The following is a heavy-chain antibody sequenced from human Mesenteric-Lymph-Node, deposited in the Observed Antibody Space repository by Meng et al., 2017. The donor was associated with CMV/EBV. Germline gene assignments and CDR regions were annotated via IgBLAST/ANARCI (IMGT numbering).Heavy chain of an antibody. V-gene: IGHV4-31*03. CDR1: GGSISSAGYY. D-gene: IGHD6-13*01. CDR3: ASRIVIAAAVFWFDP. J-gene: IGHJ5*02. CDR2: LSYSGST. Sequence: LRLSCTVSGGSISSAGYYWSWLRQHPGKGLEWIGSLSYSGSTFYNPSLKSRLTISLDTSKNQFSLKLNSVTAADTAVYYCASRIVIAAAVFWFDPWGQGTLVTISS.